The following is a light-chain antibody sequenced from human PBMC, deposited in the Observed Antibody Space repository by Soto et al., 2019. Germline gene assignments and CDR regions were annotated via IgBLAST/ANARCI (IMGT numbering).Light chain of an antibody. Sequence: DIQMTQSPSSLFASGADRVTVTCRASQTINHFFNWYHQKPGKAPKLLIYGASSLQSGVPSRFGGGGSGTTFGLSINSVRSEAFGIYYCEQGPSSPCTFCQGTTV. CDR1: QTINHF. J-gene: IGKJ1*01. V-gene: IGKV1-39*01. CDR3: EQGPSSPCT. CDR2: GAS.